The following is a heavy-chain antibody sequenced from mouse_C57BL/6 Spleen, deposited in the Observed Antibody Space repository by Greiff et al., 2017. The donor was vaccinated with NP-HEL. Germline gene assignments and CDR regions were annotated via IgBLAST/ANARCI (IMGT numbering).Heavy chain of an antibody. CDR1: GFTFSDYG. D-gene: IGHD1-1*01. V-gene: IGHV5-17*01. J-gene: IGHJ4*01. CDR3: ARETTVVATNYYAMDY. CDR2: ISSGSSTI. Sequence: EVKLVESGGGLVKPGGSLKLSCAASGFTFSDYGMHWVRQAPEKGLEWVAYISSGSSTIYYADTVKGRFTISRDNAKNTLFLQMTSLRSEDTAMYYCARETTVVATNYYAMDYWGQGTSVTVSS.